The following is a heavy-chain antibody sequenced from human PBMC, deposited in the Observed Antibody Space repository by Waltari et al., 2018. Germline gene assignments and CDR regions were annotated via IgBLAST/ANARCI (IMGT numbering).Heavy chain of an antibody. CDR1: GYTFTAYY. D-gene: IGHD3-10*01. Sequence: QVQLVQSGAEVKKPGASVKVSCKASGYTFTAYYVHWVRQAPGQGLEWMGWLNTDSGGTDYAQKFQGRVTMTSDTSTSTAYMQLSSLRFDDTAIYYCTRELAGVVMVPTAADWFDPWGQGTLVTVSS. J-gene: IGHJ5*02. V-gene: IGHV1-2*02. CDR3: TRELAGVVMVPTAADWFDP. CDR2: LNTDSGGT.